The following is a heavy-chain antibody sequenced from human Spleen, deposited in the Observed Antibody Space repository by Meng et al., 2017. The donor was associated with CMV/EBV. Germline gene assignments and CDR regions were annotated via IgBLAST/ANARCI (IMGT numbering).Heavy chain of an antibody. D-gene: IGHD3-3*01. J-gene: IGHJ5*02. CDR1: GFLFGGYV. CDR3: AKFLEAAGGFDP. CDR2: IRDSSVGT. Sequence: CAASGFLFGGYVMTWVRQAPGRELEWVSSIRDSSVGTYYAESVEGRFTISRDNSKSALYLQMNSLRAEDTAVYYCAKFLEAAGGFDPWGQGTLVTVSS. V-gene: IGHV3-23*01.